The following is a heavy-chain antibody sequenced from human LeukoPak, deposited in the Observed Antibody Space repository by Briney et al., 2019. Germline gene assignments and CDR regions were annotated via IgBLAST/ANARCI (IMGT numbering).Heavy chain of an antibody. J-gene: IGHJ5*02. D-gene: IGHD2-2*01. Sequence: PSETLSLTCAVSGGSLTGYYWSWIRQPPGKGLEWIGYIFYSGSTNYNPSLKSRVTISVDTSKNQFSLKLYSVTAADTAVYFCARLGGCTTTSCYVHWFDPWGQGTLVTVSS. CDR3: ARLGGCTTTSCYVHWFDP. CDR1: GGSLTGYY. V-gene: IGHV4-59*01. CDR2: IFYSGST.